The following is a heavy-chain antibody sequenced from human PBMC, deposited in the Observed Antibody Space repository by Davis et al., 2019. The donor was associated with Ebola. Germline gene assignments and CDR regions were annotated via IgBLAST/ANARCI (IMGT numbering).Heavy chain of an antibody. Sequence: GESLKISCAASGFTFSSYAMSWVRQAPGKGLEWVSAISGSGGSTYYADSVKGRFTISRDNSKNTLYLQMNSLRAEDTAVYYCAKEQWGLVVITKGSAFDIWGQGTMVTVSS. CDR3: AKEQWGLVVITKGSAFDI. CDR1: GFTFSSYA. CDR2: ISGSGGST. V-gene: IGHV3-23*01. D-gene: IGHD3-22*01. J-gene: IGHJ3*02.